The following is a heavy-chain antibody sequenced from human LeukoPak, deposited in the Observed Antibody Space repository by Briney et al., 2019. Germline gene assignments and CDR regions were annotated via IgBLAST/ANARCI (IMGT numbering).Heavy chain of an antibody. V-gene: IGHV4-59*01. J-gene: IGHJ5*02. CDR1: GGSFSGYY. Sequence: PSETLSLTCAVYGGSFSGYYWSWIRQPPGKGLEWIGYIYYSGSTNYNPSLKSRVTISVDTSKNQFSLKLSSVTAADTAVYYCARTTYNWFDPWGQGTLVTVSS. CDR2: IYYSGST. CDR3: ARTTYNWFDP. D-gene: IGHD1-14*01.